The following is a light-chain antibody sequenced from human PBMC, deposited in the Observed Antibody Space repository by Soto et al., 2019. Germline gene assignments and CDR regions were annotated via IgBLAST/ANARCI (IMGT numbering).Light chain of an antibody. CDR2: AES. V-gene: IGKV1-12*01. Sequence: DLPMTQSPSSVSASVGDRVTITCRASQGIGSWLAWYQQKPGKAPKLLIYAESSLQSGVPSRFSGSGSGTDFTLTISSLQFEDFATYYCQQANSFPWTFGQGTKVEIK. CDR3: QQANSFPWT. J-gene: IGKJ1*01. CDR1: QGIGSW.